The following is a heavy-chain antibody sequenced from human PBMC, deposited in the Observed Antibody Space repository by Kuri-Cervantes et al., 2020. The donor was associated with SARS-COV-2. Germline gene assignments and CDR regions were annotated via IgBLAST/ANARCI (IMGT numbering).Heavy chain of an antibody. Sequence: ASVKVSCKASGYTLTSYGISWVRQAPGQGLEWMGWINPDRGNTNYAQKFQGRVTLARDTSIRTAYMEVTSLTYDDTAVYYCAREDFSSLGAPHGLDYWGQGTLVTVSS. V-gene: IGHV1-18*01. D-gene: IGHD1-26*01. CDR1: GYTLTSYG. J-gene: IGHJ4*02. CDR3: AREDFSSLGAPHGLDY. CDR2: INPDRGNT.